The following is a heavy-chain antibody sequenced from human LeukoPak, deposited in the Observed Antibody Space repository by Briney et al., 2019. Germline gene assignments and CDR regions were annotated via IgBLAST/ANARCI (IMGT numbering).Heavy chain of an antibody. V-gene: IGHV1-2*02. Sequence: ASVKVSCKASGYTFTGYYMHWGRQAPGQGLEWMGWINPNSGGTNYAQKVHGRVTMTRDTSISTAYIELSRLRSDDPAVYYCARDKVAAAGLQADDYYYYYMDVWGKGTTVTVSS. CDR3: ARDKVAAAGLQADDYYYYYMDV. CDR1: GYTFTGYY. J-gene: IGHJ6*03. D-gene: IGHD6-13*01. CDR2: INPNSGGT.